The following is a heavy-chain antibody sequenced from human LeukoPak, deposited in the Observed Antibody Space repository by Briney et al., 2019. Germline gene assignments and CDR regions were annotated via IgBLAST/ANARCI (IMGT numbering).Heavy chain of an antibody. J-gene: IGHJ3*02. CDR3: AGHYYDSSGYYYDAFDI. Sequence: SETLSLTCTVSGGSISSYYWSWIRQPAGKGLEWIGRIYSRGSTNYNPSLKSRVTISVDTSKNQFSLKLSSVTAADTAVYYCAGHYYDSSGYYYDAFDIWGQGTMVTVSS. CDR2: IYSRGST. D-gene: IGHD3-22*01. V-gene: IGHV4-4*07. CDR1: GGSISSYY.